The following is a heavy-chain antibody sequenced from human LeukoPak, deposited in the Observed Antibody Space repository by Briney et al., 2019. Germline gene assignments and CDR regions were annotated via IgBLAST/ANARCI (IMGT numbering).Heavy chain of an antibody. CDR3: ATGLRLYYFDY. D-gene: IGHD4-17*01. CDR1: GFTFSSDW. V-gene: IGHV3-7*01. CDR2: IKQDGSEK. Sequence: GGSLRLSCAASGFTFSSDWMSWVRQAPGKGLEWVANIKQDGSEKYYVDSVKGRFTISRDNAKNSLYLQMNSLRAEDTAVYYCATGLRLYYFDYWGQGTLVTVSS. J-gene: IGHJ4*02.